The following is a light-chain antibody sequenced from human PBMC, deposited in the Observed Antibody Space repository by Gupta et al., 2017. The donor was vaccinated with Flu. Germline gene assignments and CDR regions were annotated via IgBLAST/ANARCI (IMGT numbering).Light chain of an antibody. CDR1: QSISSW. CDR2: RAS. J-gene: IGKJ2*03. CDR3: QQNNSPYS. V-gene: IGKV1-5*03. Sequence: DIHMTQSPSTLSASVGDRVTITCRASQSISSWLAWYQQKPGKAPKLLIYRASWLESGDTSRFRGGGDWTEFTLTSSIPQEDDFAYYYDQQNNSPYSFGQGTKMEIK.